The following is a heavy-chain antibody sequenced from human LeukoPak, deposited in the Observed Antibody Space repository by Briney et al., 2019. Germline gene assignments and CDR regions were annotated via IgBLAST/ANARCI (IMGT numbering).Heavy chain of an antibody. CDR1: GYTFTGYY. CDR3: ARVIVGATGKGDYYYYMDV. Sequence: ASVKVSCKASGYTFTGYYMHWVRQAPGQGLEWMGWINPNSGGTNYAQKFQGRVTMTRDTSISTAYMELSRLRSDDTAVYYCARVIVGATGKGDYYYYMDVWGKGTTVTVSS. D-gene: IGHD1-26*01. V-gene: IGHV1-2*02. J-gene: IGHJ6*03. CDR2: INPNSGGT.